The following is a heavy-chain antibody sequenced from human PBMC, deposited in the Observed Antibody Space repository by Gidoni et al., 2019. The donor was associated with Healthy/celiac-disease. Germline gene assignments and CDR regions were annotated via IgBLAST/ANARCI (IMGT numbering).Heavy chain of an antibody. D-gene: IGHD3-3*01. J-gene: IGHJ4*02. CDR3: ARDKDFWSGYTNFDY. Sequence: QVQLVESGGGVVQPGRSLRLSCAASGFTFSRYAMHWVRQAPGKGLEWVAVISYDGSNKYYADSVKGRFTISRDNSKNTLYLQMNSLRAEDTAVYYCARDKDFWSGYTNFDYWGQGTLVTVSS. CDR1: GFTFSRYA. CDR2: ISYDGSNK. V-gene: IGHV3-30*01.